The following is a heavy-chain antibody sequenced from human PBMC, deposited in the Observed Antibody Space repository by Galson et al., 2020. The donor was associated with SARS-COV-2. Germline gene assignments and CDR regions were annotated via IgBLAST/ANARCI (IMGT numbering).Heavy chain of an antibody. D-gene: IGHD5-12*01. V-gene: IGHV3-7*03. CDR3: ARHSDYDLEVFDS. CDR1: GFTFSSYW. J-gene: IGHJ4*02. Sequence: GGSLRLSCAASGFTFSSYWMNWVRQAPGKGLEWVANIKQDGSEKYYVDSMKGRFTISRDNAKNSLYLQMNSLRAEDTAVYYCARHSDYDLEVFDSWGQGTLVTVSS. CDR2: IKQDGSEK.